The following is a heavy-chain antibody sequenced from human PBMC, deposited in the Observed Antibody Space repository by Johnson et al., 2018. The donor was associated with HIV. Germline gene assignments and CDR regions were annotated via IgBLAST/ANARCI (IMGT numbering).Heavy chain of an antibody. V-gene: IGHV3-30*04. J-gene: IGHJ3*02. CDR2: ISYDGSNK. CDR1: GFTVSSYA. CDR3: ARIPGSGWEHDAFDI. Sequence: QVQLVESGGGLIQPGGSLRLSCAASGFTVSSYAMHWVRQAPGKGLEWVAVISYDGSNKYYRDSVKGRFTISRDNSKNTLYLQMNSLRAEDTAVYYCARIPGSGWEHDAFDIWGQGTMVTVSS. D-gene: IGHD6-19*01.